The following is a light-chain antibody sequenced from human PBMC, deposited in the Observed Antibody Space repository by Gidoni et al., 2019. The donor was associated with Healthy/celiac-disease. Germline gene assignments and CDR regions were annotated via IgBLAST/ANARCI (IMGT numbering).Light chain of an antibody. Sequence: IVFTQSPATLSLSPGERATLSCRASQSVSSYLAWYQQKPGQAPRLLIDDASNRATCIPARFSGSGSGTDCTLTISSLEPEDFAGYYCQQRSNWPPWKFGQGTKMEIK. CDR2: DAS. CDR1: QSVSSY. V-gene: IGKV3-11*01. J-gene: IGKJ1*01. CDR3: QQRSNWPPWK.